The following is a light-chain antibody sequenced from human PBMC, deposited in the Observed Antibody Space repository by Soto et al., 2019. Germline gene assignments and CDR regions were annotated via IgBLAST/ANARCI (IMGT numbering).Light chain of an antibody. CDR2: VNSDGSH. CDR3: QTWGSGTVV. V-gene: IGLV4-69*01. J-gene: IGLJ3*02. CDR1: SEHNTYA. Sequence: QPVLTQSPSASASLGTSVKLTCTLSSEHNTYAIAWHQQQPEKGPRYLMKVNSDGSHNKGDGVSDRFSGSSSGAERYLTISSLQPEDEADYYCQTWGSGTVVFGGGTKVTVL.